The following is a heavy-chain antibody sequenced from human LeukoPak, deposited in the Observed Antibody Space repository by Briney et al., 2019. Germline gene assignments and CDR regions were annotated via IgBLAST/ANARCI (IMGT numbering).Heavy chain of an antibody. Sequence: ASVKVSCKASGCTFSSYAISWVRQAPGQGLEWMGGIVPIFGTANYAQKFQGRVTITTDESTSTAYMELSSLRSEDTAVYYCARARSPSSGYLLRDHNWFDPWGQGTLVTVSS. CDR2: IVPIFGTA. J-gene: IGHJ5*02. CDR3: ARARSPSSGYLLRDHNWFDP. V-gene: IGHV1-69*05. D-gene: IGHD3-22*01. CDR1: GCTFSSYA.